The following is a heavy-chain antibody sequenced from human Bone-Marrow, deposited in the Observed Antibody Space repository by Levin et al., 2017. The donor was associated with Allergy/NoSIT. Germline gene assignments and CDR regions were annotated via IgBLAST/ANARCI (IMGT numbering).Heavy chain of an antibody. CDR2: IWYDGSNK. CDR1: GFIFSNYG. J-gene: IGHJ3*02. D-gene: IGHD2-15*01. CDR3: ASGYCSGSSCYGAAFDS. Sequence: GGSLRLSCAASGFIFSNYGMHWVRQAPGKGLEWVAVIWYDGSNKDYAESVKGRFTISRDNSKNTLCVRMNSLRAEERALWYCASGYCSGSSCYGAAFDSWGTGTMVTV. V-gene: IGHV3-33*01.